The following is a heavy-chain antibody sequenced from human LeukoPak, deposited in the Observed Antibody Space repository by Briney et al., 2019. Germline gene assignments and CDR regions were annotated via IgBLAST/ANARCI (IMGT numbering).Heavy chain of an antibody. D-gene: IGHD5-18*01. CDR2: IIPIFGTA. CDR3: ARARVQLWLGPQDYYYYYGMDV. Sequence: SVKVSCKASGGTFSSYAISWVRQAPGQGLEWMGGIIPIFGTANYAQKFQGRVTITADESTSTAYMELSSLRSEDTAVYYCARARVQLWLGPQDYYYYYGMDVWGQGTTVTVSS. J-gene: IGHJ6*02. V-gene: IGHV1-69*13. CDR1: GGTFSSYA.